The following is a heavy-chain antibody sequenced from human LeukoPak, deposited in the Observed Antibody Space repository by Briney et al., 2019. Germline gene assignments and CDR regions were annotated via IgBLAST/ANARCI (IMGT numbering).Heavy chain of an antibody. J-gene: IGHJ4*02. CDR2: ISGSGGST. CDR1: GFTFSSYA. CDR3: AKVDGYYYSSGFNFDY. Sequence: PGGSLRLSCAASGFTFSSYAMSWVRQAPGKGLEWVSAISGSGGSTYYADSVKGRFTISRDNSKNTLYLQMNSLRAEDTAVYYCAKVDGYYYSSGFNFDYWGQGTLVTVSS. D-gene: IGHD3-22*01. V-gene: IGHV3-23*01.